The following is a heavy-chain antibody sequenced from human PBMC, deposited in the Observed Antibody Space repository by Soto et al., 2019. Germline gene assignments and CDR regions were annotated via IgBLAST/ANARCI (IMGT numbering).Heavy chain of an antibody. J-gene: IGHJ4*02. D-gene: IGHD2-21*02. V-gene: IGHV5-51*01. Sequence: GESLKISCMGSRDSFTNYWIGWVRQMPGKGLEWMGIIYPGDSDTRYSPSFQGQVTISADKSISAVYLQWRSLKASDTAMYYCASTQYCGYDCYSGPFDFWGQGTLVTVSS. CDR3: ASTQYCGYDCYSGPFDF. CDR2: IYPGDSDT. CDR1: RDSFTNYW.